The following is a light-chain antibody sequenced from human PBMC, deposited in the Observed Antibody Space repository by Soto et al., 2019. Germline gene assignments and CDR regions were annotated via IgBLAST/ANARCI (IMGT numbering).Light chain of an antibody. CDR2: EAS. Sequence: AIQMTQSPSSLSTSVGDRVTLTCRASQDIGKDLGWYQQKPGEAPKLLIFEASTVQTGVPSRFSGSRSGTDFTLTISSLQPKDFATYFCLQDYNSPRTFGQGT. V-gene: IGKV1-6*01. CDR1: QDIGKD. CDR3: LQDYNSPRT. J-gene: IGKJ1*01.